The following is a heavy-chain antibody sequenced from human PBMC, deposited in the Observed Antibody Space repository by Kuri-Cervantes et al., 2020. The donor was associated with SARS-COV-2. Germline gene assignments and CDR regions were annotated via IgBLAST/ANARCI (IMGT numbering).Heavy chain of an antibody. V-gene: IGHV4-30-4*08. Sequence: SETLSLTCTVSGGSISSGSYYWSWIRQPPGKGLEWIGYIYYSGSTYYNPSLKSRVTISVDTSKNQFSLKLSSVTAADTAVYYCARARMDYMDVWGKGTTVTVSS. CDR3: ARARMDYMDV. D-gene: IGHD2-8*01. J-gene: IGHJ6*03. CDR1: GGSISSGSYY. CDR2: IYYSGST.